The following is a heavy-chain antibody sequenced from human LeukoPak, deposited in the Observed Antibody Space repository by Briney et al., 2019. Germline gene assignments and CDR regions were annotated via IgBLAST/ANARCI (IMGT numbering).Heavy chain of an antibody. J-gene: IGHJ4*02. D-gene: IGHD6-19*01. CDR2: IRPDGDRT. Sequence: GGFLRLSCAASGFTFSTYAITWVRQGPGKGLEWVSAIRPDGDRTYYANSVRGRFTISRDNSKDTVYLQINGLRVEDTAVYYCAREQSGTRGWYTVDYWGQGTLVTVSS. CDR3: AREQSGTRGWYTVDY. CDR1: GFTFSTYA. V-gene: IGHV3-23*01.